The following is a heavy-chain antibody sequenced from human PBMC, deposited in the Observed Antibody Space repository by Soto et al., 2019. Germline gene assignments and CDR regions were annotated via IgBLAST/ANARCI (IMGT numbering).Heavy chain of an antibody. CDR2: IYHSGST. V-gene: IGHV4-4*02. J-gene: IGHJ5*02. CDR1: GGSISSSNL. Sequence: SETLSVTCAVSGGSISSSNLWSWVRQPPGKGLEWIGEIYHSGSTNYNPSLKSRVTISVDKSKNQFSLKLSSVTAADTAVYYCASGLTYDSSSSHNWFDPWGQGTLVTVSS. CDR3: ASGLTYDSSSSHNWFDP. D-gene: IGHD6-6*01.